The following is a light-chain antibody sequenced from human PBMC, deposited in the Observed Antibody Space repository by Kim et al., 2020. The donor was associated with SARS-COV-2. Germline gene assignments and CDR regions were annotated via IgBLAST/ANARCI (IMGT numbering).Light chain of an antibody. Sequence: QSVLTQPPSPSGSPGQSVTISCSGTSTDFTTYNYVSWYQQHPGKAPKLIIYEITKRPPGVPDRFSGSKSGDTASLTVSGLQAEDEADYYCTTHANDNYVFGTETKVTVL. CDR1: STDFTTYNY. CDR3: TTHANDNYV. CDR2: EIT. V-gene: IGLV2-8*01. J-gene: IGLJ1*01.